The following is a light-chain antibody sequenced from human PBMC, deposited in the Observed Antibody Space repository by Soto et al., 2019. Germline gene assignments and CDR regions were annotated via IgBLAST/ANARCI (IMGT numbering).Light chain of an antibody. CDR1: QSLLNSNGYNY. V-gene: IGKV2-28*01. CDR2: LGS. CDR3: TQALQAPLT. Sequence: DIVMTQSPLSLPVTPGEPASISCSSSQSLLNSNGYNYLDWYLQKPGQSPQLLIYLGSSRASGVPDRFSGSGSGTDFTLTISRVEAEDVGFYYCTQALQAPLTFCQGTKVDIK. J-gene: IGKJ1*01.